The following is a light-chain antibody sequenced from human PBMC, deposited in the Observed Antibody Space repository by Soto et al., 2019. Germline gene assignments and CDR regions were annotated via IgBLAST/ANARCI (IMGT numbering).Light chain of an antibody. CDR3: QQTNSFPLT. Sequence: IQMTQSPSTLPASAGARVTVTFRASQGISNWLAWYQQKPGKAPKLLIYGASSLQSGVPSRFSGSGSGTDFSLTISSLQPADFATYYCQQTNSFPLTFGPGTKVD. CDR1: QGISNW. J-gene: IGKJ3*01. V-gene: IGKV1-12*01. CDR2: GAS.